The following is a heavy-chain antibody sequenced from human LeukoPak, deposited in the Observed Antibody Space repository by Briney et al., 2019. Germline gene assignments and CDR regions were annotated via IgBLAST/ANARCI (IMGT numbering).Heavy chain of an antibody. Sequence: SETLSLTCTVSGGSISSYYWSWIRQPPGKGLEWIGYIYYSGSTNYNPSLKSRVTISVDTSKNQFSLKLSSVTAADTAVYYCARGTYYDILGLDVWGQGTTVTVSS. V-gene: IGHV4-59*01. J-gene: IGHJ6*02. D-gene: IGHD3-9*01. CDR3: ARGTYYDILGLDV. CDR1: GGSISSYY. CDR2: IYYSGST.